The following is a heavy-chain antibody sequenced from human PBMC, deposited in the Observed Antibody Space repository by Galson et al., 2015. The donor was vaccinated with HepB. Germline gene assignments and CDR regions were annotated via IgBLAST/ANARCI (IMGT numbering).Heavy chain of an antibody. Sequence: SLRLSCAASGFTLSSYWMSWVRQAPGKGLEWVANINEGGSDKYYVDSVKGRFTISRDNAKNSLYLQMNSLRAEDTAVYYCARMAVDTGPFDYWGQGTLVTVSS. V-gene: IGHV3-7*01. J-gene: IGHJ4*02. CDR3: ARMAVDTGPFDY. CDR2: INEGGSDK. CDR1: GFTLSSYW. D-gene: IGHD5-18*01.